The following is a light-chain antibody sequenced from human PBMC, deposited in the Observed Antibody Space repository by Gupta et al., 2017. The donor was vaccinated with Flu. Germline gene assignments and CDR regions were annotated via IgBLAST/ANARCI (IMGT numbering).Light chain of an antibody. J-gene: IGKJ1*01. CDR2: AAS. V-gene: IGKV1-39*01. CDR3: QQTDYTPRA. CDR1: QKITNY. Sequence: DIQVTQSPSSLSASVGDRITITCLTSQKITNYLNWFAQKPGKAPNLLIYAASTLQTGVPSRFSGNGSGTHFNFTISSLHPEDYGTYYCQQTDYTPRAFGQGTKVEVK.